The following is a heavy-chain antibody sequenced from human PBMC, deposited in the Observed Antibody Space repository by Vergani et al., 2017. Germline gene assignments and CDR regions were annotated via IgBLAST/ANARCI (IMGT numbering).Heavy chain of an antibody. CDR3: ASRRPKLNLGSKSNAGTFDS. CDR2: ITEIGSA. Sequence: QVHLQQRGAGVLKPSETLSLTCGVIGGSLSGYFRSWIRQSPGRGLEWIGEITEIGSAKYSPSATSRVTISVDTSRGAFTLTVTSVTAADTGLYFCASRRPKLNLGSKSNAGTFDSWGQGTLVTVSS. J-gene: IGHJ4*02. D-gene: IGHD3-10*01. V-gene: IGHV4-34*02. CDR1: GGSLSGYF.